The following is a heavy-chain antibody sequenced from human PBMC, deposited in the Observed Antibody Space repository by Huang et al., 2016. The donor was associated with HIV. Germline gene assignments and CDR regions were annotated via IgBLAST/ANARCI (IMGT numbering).Heavy chain of an antibody. Sequence: QVQLVESGGGVVQPGGSLRLSCGASGFIFDNFGMSGVRQVAGKGREWVAFILSDGSNGYNGESVKGRFSISRDNFENMVYLQMNSLGDGDTAIYYCARAVDGFNSKGFYMDVWGKGTAVIVSS. CDR3: ARAVDGFNSKGFYMDV. V-gene: IGHV3-30*02. D-gene: IGHD5-12*01. J-gene: IGHJ6*03. CDR2: ILSDGSNG. CDR1: GFIFDNFG.